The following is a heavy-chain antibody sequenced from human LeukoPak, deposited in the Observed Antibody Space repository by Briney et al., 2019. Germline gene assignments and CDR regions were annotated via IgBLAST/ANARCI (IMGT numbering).Heavy chain of an antibody. Sequence: GGSLRLSCAASGFTFSSYAMSSVRQAPGKGLEWVSAISGSGGSTYYADSVKGRFTISRDNSKDTLYLQMNSLRADDTAVYYCARETAWYSSSWYFDYWGRGTLVTVSS. D-gene: IGHD6-13*01. J-gene: IGHJ4*02. V-gene: IGHV3-23*01. CDR3: ARETAWYSSSWYFDY. CDR2: ISGSGGST. CDR1: GFTFSSYA.